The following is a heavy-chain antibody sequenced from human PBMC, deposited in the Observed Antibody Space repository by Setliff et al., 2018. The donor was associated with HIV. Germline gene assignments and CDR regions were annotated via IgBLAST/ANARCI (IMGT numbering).Heavy chain of an antibody. CDR1: GGSITSTTYF. CDR3: ARDRRDDYYLTAYFDS. V-gene: IGHV4-39*02. J-gene: IGHJ4*02. CDR2: IFHSGNT. D-gene: IGHD1-26*01. Sequence: SETLSLTCTVSGGSITSTTYFWVWVRQPPGKGLEWMGNIFHSGNTYYSPSLKSRVTMSLDTSMNQFSLKLTSVTATDTAVYYCARDRRDDYYLTAYFDSLGQGTLVTVSS.